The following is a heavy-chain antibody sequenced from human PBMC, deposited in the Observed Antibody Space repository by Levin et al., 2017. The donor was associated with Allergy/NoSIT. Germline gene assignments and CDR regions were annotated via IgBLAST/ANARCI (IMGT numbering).Heavy chain of an antibody. CDR1: GGSISSYY. D-gene: IGHD5-12*01. J-gene: IGHJ4*02. CDR3: ARGHSGYDCDY. Sequence: PSETLSLTCTVSGGSISSYYWSWIRQPPGKGLEWIGYIYYSGSTNYNPSLKSRVTISVDTSKNQFSLKLSSVTAADTAVYYCARGHSGYDCDYWGQGTLVTVSS. CDR2: IYYSGST. V-gene: IGHV4-59*01.